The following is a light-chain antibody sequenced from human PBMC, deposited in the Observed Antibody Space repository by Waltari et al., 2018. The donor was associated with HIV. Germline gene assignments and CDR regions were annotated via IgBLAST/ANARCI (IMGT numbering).Light chain of an antibody. J-gene: IGLJ2*01. V-gene: IGLV2-23*02. CDR1: SSDVGGYNL. Sequence: QSALTQPASVSGSPGPSITISCTGTSSDVGGYNLVSWYQQHPGKAPKLMIYEVSKLPSGVSNRFSGYKSGNTASLTISGLQAEDEADYYCCAYAGSTTYVIFGGGTKLTVL. CDR2: EVS. CDR3: CAYAGSTTYVI.